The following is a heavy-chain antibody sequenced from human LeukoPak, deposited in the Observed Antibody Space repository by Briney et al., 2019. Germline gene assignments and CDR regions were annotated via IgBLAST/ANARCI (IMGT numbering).Heavy chain of an antibody. D-gene: IGHD1-26*01. CDR1: GFTFSSYW. CDR2: INSDGSST. V-gene: IGHV3-74*01. CDR3: ARGSYSHYGMDV. J-gene: IGHJ6*02. Sequence: GGSLRLSCAASGFTFSSYWMHWVRQGPGKGLVWVSRINSDGSSTRYADSVKARFTISRDNAKNTLYLQMNSLRAEDTAVYYCARGSYSHYGMDVWGQGTTVTVSS.